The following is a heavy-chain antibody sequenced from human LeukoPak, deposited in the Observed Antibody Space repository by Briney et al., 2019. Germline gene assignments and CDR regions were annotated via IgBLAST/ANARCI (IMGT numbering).Heavy chain of an antibody. CDR3: AKFGDYDFWSGYFYYFYY. V-gene: IGHV4-39*01. J-gene: IGHJ4*02. CDR2: ISYTGNT. CDR1: SDSVSTTNYY. Sequence: SETLSLTCTVSSDSVSTTNYYWGWIRQPPGRGLEWNESISYTGNTYYSPSLRSRITVSIDTSKNQFSLTLTSMTAADTAVYYCAKFGDYDFWSGYFYYFYYWGQGTLVTVSS. D-gene: IGHD3-3*01.